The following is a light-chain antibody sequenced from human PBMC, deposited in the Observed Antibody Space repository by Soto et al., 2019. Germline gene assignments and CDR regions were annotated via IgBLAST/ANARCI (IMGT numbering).Light chain of an antibody. CDR1: SSDVGGYNY. Sequence: QSALTQPASVSGSPGQSITLSCTGTSSDVGGYNYVSWYQQHPGKAPELMIYEVSNRPSGVSNRFSGSKSGNTASLTISGVQADDEADYYYSSYTTSSTLTYVFGTGTKLTVL. V-gene: IGLV2-14*01. CDR2: EVS. J-gene: IGLJ1*01. CDR3: SSYTTSSTLTYV.